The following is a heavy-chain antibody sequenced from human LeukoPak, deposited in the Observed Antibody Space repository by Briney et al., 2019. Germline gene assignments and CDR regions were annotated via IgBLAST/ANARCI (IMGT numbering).Heavy chain of an antibody. Sequence: SETLSLTCTVSGGSISSYYWSWIRQPPGKGLEWIGYIYYSGSTNYNPSLKSRVTISVDTSKNQFSLKLSSVTAADTAVYYCARDYYDSSGADAFDIWGQGTMVTVSS. V-gene: IGHV4-59*01. J-gene: IGHJ3*02. CDR3: ARDYYDSSGADAFDI. CDR1: GGSISSYY. CDR2: IYYSGST. D-gene: IGHD3-22*01.